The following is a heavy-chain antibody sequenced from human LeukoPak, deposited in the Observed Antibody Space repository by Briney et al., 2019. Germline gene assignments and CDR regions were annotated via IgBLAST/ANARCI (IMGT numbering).Heavy chain of an antibody. Sequence: PGGSLRLSCAASGFTFSSYSMNWVRQAPGKGLEWVSSISSSSSYIYYADSVKGRFTISRDNAKNSLYLQMNSLRAEDTAVYYCARGDPSYDSSGYLLDYWGQRTLVTVSS. CDR1: GFTFSSYS. CDR2: ISSSSSYI. CDR3: ARGDPSYDSSGYLLDY. J-gene: IGHJ4*02. D-gene: IGHD3-22*01. V-gene: IGHV3-21*01.